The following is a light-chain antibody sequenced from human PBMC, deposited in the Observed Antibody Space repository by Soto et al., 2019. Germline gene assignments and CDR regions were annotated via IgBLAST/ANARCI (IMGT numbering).Light chain of an antibody. Sequence: EIVLTQSPGTLSLSPGERATLSCRASQSVGNNYLGWYQQKPGQAPRFLMYDASTRATGIPDRFSGSGSGTDFTLTISRLEPEDFAVYYCQQYGSTPLTFGGGTKVEIK. CDR3: QQYGSTPLT. J-gene: IGKJ4*01. CDR1: QSVGNNY. V-gene: IGKV3-20*01. CDR2: DAS.